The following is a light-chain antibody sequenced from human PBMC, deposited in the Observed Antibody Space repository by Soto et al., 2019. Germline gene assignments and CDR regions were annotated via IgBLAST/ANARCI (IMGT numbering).Light chain of an antibody. Sequence: DIQMTQSPSTLSASVGDRVTITCRASQSISSGLAWYQQKPGKAPKLLIYKAYSLESGVPSRFSGSGSGTEFTLTISSLQPDDFATYYCQQYNSQYTFGQGTKLEIK. V-gene: IGKV1-5*03. CDR2: KAY. J-gene: IGKJ2*01. CDR1: QSISSG. CDR3: QQYNSQYT.